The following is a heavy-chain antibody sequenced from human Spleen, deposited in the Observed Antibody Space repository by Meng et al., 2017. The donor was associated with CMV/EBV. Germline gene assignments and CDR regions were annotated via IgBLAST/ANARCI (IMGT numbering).Heavy chain of an antibody. D-gene: IGHD2-2*01. CDR1: GGSISSYF. CDR2: IYYTGST. V-gene: IGHV4-59*01. J-gene: IGHJ5*02. CDR3: ARGYCSSTSCYRQFDP. Sequence: SETLSLTCTVSGGSISSYFWSWIRQPPGKGLEWIGYIYYTGSTNYNPFLKSRVTISVDTSKNQFSLKLSSVTAADTAVYYCARGYCSSTSCYRQFDPWGQGTLVTVSS.